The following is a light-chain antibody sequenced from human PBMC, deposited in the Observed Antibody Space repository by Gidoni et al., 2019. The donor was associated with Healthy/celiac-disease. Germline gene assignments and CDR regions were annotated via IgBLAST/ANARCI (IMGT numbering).Light chain of an antibody. CDR3: HQYFTSPWT. V-gene: IGKV4-1*01. CDR1: QTILYNSNNKNY. CDR2: WAS. Sequence: DIEMTQSPDSLTASLGERASINCKSSQTILYNSNNKNYLAWYQQKPGQPPRLLIYWASTRESGVPDRFSGSGSGTAFTLPIISLQAEDVAVYYCHQYFTSPWTFGQGTKVEIK. J-gene: IGKJ1*01.